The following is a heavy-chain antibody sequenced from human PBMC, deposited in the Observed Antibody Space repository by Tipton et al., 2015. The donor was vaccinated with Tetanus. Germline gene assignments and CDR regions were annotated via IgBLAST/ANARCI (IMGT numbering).Heavy chain of an antibody. D-gene: IGHD3-22*01. Sequence: TLSLTCTVSGASIGGSPYFWNWIRHQPGKGLEWIGYIYYSGSTYSNPSLRSRIIISVDTSKNQFSLILSSVTAADTAVYYCARATPSGSYFVRYYSMDVWGQGTTVVVSS. CDR1: GASIGGSPYF. CDR2: IYYSGST. CDR3: ARATPSGSYFVRYYSMDV. V-gene: IGHV4-30-4*08. J-gene: IGHJ6*02.